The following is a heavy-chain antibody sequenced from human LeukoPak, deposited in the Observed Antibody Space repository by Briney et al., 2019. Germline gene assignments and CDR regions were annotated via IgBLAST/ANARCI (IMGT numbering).Heavy chain of an antibody. CDR3: AREDGEGFDP. V-gene: IGHV3-21*01. CDR1: GFTFSSYS. CDR2: ISSSSSKM. J-gene: IGHJ5*02. Sequence: GGSLRLSCAASGFTFSSYSMNWVRQAPGKGLEWVSSISSSSSKMYYADSVKGRFTISRDNAKNSLYLQMNSLRAEDTAVYYYAREDGEGFDPWGQGTLVTVSS. D-gene: IGHD4-17*01.